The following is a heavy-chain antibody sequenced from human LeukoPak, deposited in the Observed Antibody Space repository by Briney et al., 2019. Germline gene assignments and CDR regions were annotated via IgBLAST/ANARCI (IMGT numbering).Heavy chain of an antibody. J-gene: IGHJ6*02. CDR2: LYSGGSL. CDR3: ARDRFGEGTV. CDR1: GVTVSSNY. D-gene: IGHD3-10*01. V-gene: IGHV3-53*01. Sequence: GGSLRLSCEASGVTVSSNYMSWVRQAPGKGLEWVSVLYSGGSLYYGDSVKGRFTISSDNSKKTLYPQMNNVRVEDTAMYYCARDRFGEGTVWGQGTSVTVSS.